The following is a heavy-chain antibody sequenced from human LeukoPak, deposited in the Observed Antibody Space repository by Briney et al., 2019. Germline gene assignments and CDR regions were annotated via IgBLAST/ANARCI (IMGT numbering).Heavy chain of an antibody. CDR2: ISSGGTTT. CDR3: ARVGSGWGLDY. D-gene: IGHD6-19*01. CDR1: VFTFRNYE. J-gene: IGHJ4*02. Sequence: GGSPRLSCAASVFTFRNYEMNRVRPAPGKGVEWVSYISSGGTTTYYAHSVKGRFTISRDNARNSLYLQMNTLRAEDTAVYYCARVGSGWGLDYWGQGTLVTVSS. V-gene: IGHV3-48*03.